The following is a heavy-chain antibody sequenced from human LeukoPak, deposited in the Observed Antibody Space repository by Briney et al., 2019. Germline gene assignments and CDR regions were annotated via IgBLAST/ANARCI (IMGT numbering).Heavy chain of an antibody. D-gene: IGHD5-18*01. J-gene: IGHJ4*02. Sequence: GGSLRLSCAASGFTFDDYAMPWVRHAPGKGLEWVSGISWNSGSIGYADSVKGRFTISRDNAKNSLYLQMNSLRTEDTALYYCAKGHTYGLGESYLDFWGQGTLVSVSS. CDR2: ISWNSGSI. CDR1: GFTFDDYA. CDR3: AKGHTYGLGESYLDF. V-gene: IGHV3-9*01.